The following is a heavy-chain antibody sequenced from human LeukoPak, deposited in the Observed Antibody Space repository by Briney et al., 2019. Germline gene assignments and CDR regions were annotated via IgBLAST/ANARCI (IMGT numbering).Heavy chain of an antibody. CDR2: ISAYTGNT. V-gene: IGHV1-18*01. CDR3: ARDTMSQGEGYYMDV. CDR1: GYTFTSYG. D-gene: IGHD3-3*01. Sequence: GASVKVSCKASGYTFTSYGISWVRQAPGQGLEWMGWISAYTGNTNYAQILQGRVTMTTDTSTSTAYVELRSLRSDDTAVYYCARDTMSQGEGYYMDVWGKGTTVTVSS. J-gene: IGHJ6*03.